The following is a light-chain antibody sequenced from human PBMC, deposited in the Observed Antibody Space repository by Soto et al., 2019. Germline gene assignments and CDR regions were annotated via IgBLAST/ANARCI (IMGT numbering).Light chain of an antibody. J-gene: IGKJ1*01. CDR1: LSVSSSY. CDR3: QQYGSPPQT. Sequence: EIVLTQSPGTLSLSPGERATLSCRASLSVSSSYLAWYQQKPGQAPRLLIYGASSRATGIPDRFSGSGSGTDFTLTISRLEPEDFVVYYCQQYGSPPQTFGQGTKVDIK. CDR2: GAS. V-gene: IGKV3-20*01.